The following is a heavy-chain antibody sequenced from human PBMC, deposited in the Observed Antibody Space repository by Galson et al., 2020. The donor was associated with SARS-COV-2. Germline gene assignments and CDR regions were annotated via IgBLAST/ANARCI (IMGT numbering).Heavy chain of an antibody. Sequence: SETLSLTCTVSGGSISSSSYYWGWIRQPPGKGLEWIGSIYYSGSAYYNPSLKSRVIISIDTSKNQFSLMLSSVTAADTAVYYCSRQWPGAFDIWGQGTMVTVSS. D-gene: IGHD6-19*01. V-gene: IGHV4-39*07. CDR1: GGSISSSSYY. J-gene: IGHJ3*02. CDR2: IYYSGSA. CDR3: SRQWPGAFDI.